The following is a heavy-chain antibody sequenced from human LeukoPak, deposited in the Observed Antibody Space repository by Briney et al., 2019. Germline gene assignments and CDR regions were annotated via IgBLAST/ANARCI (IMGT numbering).Heavy chain of an antibody. CDR2: IRSKAYGATI. J-gene: IGHJ5*02. D-gene: IGHD3-10*01. V-gene: IGHV3-49*04. Sequence: SGGSLRLSCAASGFTFSSYSMNWVRQAPGKGLEWVGFIRSKAYGATIAYGASVKGRFTISRDDSKSIAYLQMSSLKTEDTAVYYCTRVTPRGGWFDPWGQGTLVTVSS. CDR1: GFTFSSYS. CDR3: TRVTPRGGWFDP.